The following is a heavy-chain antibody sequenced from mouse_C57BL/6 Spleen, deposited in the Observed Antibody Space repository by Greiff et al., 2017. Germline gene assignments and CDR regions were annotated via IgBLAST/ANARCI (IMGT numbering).Heavy chain of an antibody. J-gene: IGHJ4*01. V-gene: IGHV3-6*01. Sequence: DVQLQESGPGLVKPSQSLSLTCSVTGYSITSGYYWNWIRQFPGNKLEWMGYISYDGSNNYNPSLKNRISITRDTSKNQFFLKLNSVTTEDTATYYCARKGLSAMDYWGQGTSVTVSS. CDR3: ARKGLSAMDY. CDR2: ISYDGSN. CDR1: GYSITSGYY.